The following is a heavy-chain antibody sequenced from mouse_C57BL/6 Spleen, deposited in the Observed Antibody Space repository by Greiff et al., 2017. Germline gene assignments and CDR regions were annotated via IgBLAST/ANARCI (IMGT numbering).Heavy chain of an antibody. D-gene: IGHD2-4*01. Sequence: EVNLVESGPELVKPGASVKIPCKASGYTFTDYNMDWVKQSHGKSLEWIGDINPNNGGTIYNQKFKGKATLTVDKSSSTAYMELRSLTSEDTAVYYCASSAYDYDGGYYARDYWGQGTSVTVAS. CDR3: ASSAYDYDGGYYARDY. CDR2: INPNNGGT. CDR1: GYTFTDYN. J-gene: IGHJ4*01. V-gene: IGHV1-18*01.